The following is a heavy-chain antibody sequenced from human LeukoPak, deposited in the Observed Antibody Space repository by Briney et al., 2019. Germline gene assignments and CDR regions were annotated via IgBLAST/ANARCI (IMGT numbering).Heavy chain of an antibody. V-gene: IGHV1-2*02. J-gene: IGHJ4*02. CDR2: INPNSGGT. CDR3: ARVPRWGYYYGSGSYRALDY. CDR1: GYTFTGYY. Sequence: ASVKVSCKASGYTFTGYYMHWVRQAPGQGLEWMGWINPNSGGTNYAQKFQGRVTMTRDTSISTAYMELSRLRSDDTAVYYCARVPRWGYYYGSGSYRALDYWGQGTLVTVSS. D-gene: IGHD3-10*01.